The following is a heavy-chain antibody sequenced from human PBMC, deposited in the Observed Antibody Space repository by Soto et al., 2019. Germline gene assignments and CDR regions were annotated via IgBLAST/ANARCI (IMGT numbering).Heavy chain of an antibody. V-gene: IGHV3-23*01. CDR2: ISRYGDFT. CDR1: GFTFNIYA. D-gene: IGHD3-22*01. J-gene: IGHJ4*02. CDR3: AKDRYLDHESRGYWVDN. Sequence: EVQLLESGGDLIQPGRSLRLSCEASGFTFNIYAMTWVRQAPGKGLEWVSAISRYGDFTYYADSVEGRFTISRDNSKNTLYLQRNSLRAEDTAVYYCAKDRYLDHESRGYWVDNWGQGTRVTVSS.